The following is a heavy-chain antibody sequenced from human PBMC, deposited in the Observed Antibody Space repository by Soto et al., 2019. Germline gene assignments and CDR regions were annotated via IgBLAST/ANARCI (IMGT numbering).Heavy chain of an antibody. CDR3: ARDFFDSSDYTTNWFDP. V-gene: IGHV4-39*01. CDR2: IYHTGNA. D-gene: IGHD3-22*01. CDR1: GGSISSGGFY. J-gene: IGHJ5*02. Sequence: TSETLSLTCAVSGGSISSGGFYWAWIRQPPGEGLEWIGSIYHTGNAYYNPSLKSRVTISVDTSKNQFSLKLTSVTAADAALYYCARDFFDSSDYTTNWFDPWGQGTLVTVSS.